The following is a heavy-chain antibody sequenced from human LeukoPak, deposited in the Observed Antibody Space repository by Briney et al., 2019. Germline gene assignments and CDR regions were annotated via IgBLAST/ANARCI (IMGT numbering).Heavy chain of an antibody. CDR1: GGSFSGYY. Sequence: SETLSLTCAVFGGSFSGYYWTWIRQPPGKGLEWIGGIDDSGSTNYNPSLKSRVTISVDSSKNQFSLKLNSVTAADTAVYYCAREYCSSTSCYFDYWGQGTLVTVSS. V-gene: IGHV4-34*01. J-gene: IGHJ4*02. CDR2: IDDSGST. CDR3: AREYCSSTSCYFDY. D-gene: IGHD2-2*01.